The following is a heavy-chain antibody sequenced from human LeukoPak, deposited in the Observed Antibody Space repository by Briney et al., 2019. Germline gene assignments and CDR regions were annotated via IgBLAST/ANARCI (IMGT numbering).Heavy chain of an antibody. CDR2: ISYDGSNK. CDR3: AKDNFNYYDSSGYYSLVDY. D-gene: IGHD3-22*01. J-gene: IGHJ4*02. V-gene: IGHV3-30*18. CDR1: GSTFSSYG. Sequence: AGSLRLSCAASGSTFSSYGMHWVRQAPGKGLEWVAAISYDGSNKYYADSVKGRFTISRDNSKNTLYLQMNSLRAEDTAVYYCAKDNFNYYDSSGYYSLVDYWGQGTLVTVSS.